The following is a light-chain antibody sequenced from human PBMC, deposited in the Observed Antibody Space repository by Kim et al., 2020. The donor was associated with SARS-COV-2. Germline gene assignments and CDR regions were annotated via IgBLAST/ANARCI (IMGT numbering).Light chain of an antibody. V-gene: IGLV1-51*01. CDR1: SSNIGDNF. Sequence: GQKVAISCSGTSSNIGDNFVPWYQKLPRTAPMPLIYNSNERPSGIPDRFSGSKSGTSTTLGITGLQTGDESDYYCGTWDTSMSAWVFGGGTQLTVL. CDR2: NSN. CDR3: GTWDTSMSAWV. J-gene: IGLJ3*02.